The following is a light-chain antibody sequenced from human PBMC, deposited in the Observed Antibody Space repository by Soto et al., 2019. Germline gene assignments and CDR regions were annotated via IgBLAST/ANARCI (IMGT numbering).Light chain of an antibody. CDR2: EVS. CDR3: SSYAGSDVFV. Sequence: QSALTQPPSASGPPGQSVAISCTGTSSDVGAYNYVAWYQQHPGKVPKLMIYEVSKRPSGVPDRFSGSKSGNTASLTVSGLQADDEADYYCSSYAGSDVFVFGTGTKATVL. J-gene: IGLJ1*01. V-gene: IGLV2-8*01. CDR1: SSDVGAYNY.